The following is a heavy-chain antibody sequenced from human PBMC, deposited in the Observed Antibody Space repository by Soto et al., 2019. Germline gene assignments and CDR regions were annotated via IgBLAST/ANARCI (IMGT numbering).Heavy chain of an antibody. Sequence: QVQLVESGGGVVQPGRSLRLSCAASGFTFSSYGMHWVRQAPGKRLEWVAVISYDGSNKYYADSVKGRFTISRDNSKNTLYLQMNSLRAEDTAVYYCAKDWSYHASPYFDYWGQGTLVTVSS. V-gene: IGHV3-30*18. CDR1: GFTFSSYG. D-gene: IGHD1-26*01. CDR2: ISYDGSNK. J-gene: IGHJ4*02. CDR3: AKDWSYHASPYFDY.